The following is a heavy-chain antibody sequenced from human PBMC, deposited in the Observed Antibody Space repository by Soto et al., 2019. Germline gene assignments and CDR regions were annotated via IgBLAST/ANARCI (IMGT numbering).Heavy chain of an antibody. V-gene: IGHV4-39*01. CDR1: GGSISSSSYY. CDR3: ARLERLPYYYYGMDV. CDR2: IYYSGST. J-gene: IGHJ6*02. Sequence: SETLSLTCTVSGGSISSSSYYWGWIRQPPGKGLEWIGSIYYSGSTYYNPSLKSRVTISVDTSKNQFSLKLSSVTAADTAVYYCARLERLPYYYYGMDVWGQGTTVTVSS. D-gene: IGHD3-16*01.